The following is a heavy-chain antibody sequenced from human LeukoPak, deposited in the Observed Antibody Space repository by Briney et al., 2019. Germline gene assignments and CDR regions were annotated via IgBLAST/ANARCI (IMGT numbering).Heavy chain of an antibody. D-gene: IGHD3-22*01. V-gene: IGHV4-34*01. CDR2: INHSGST. J-gene: IGHJ4*02. Sequence: KTSETLSLTCAVYGGSFSGYYWSWIRQPPGKGLEWIGEINHSGSTNYNPSLKSRVTISVDTSKNQFSLKLSSVTAADTAVYYCAGREYYYDSSDAWYFDYWGQGTLVTVSS. CDR3: AGREYYYDSSDAWYFDY. CDR1: GGSFSGYY.